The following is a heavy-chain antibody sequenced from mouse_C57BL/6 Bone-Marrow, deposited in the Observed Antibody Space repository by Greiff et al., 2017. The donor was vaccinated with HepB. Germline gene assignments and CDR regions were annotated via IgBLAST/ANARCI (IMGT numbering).Heavy chain of an antibody. D-gene: IGHD1-1*01. V-gene: IGHV1-15*01. CDR2: IDPETGGT. J-gene: IGHJ1*03. CDR3: TKPFTTGVARYFDV. CDR1: GYTFTDYE. Sequence: VQLQQSGAELVRPGASVTLSCKASGYTFTDYEMHWVKQTPVHGLEWIGAIDPETGGTAYNQKFKGKAILTADKSSSTAYMELRSLTYEDSAVDYGTKPFTTGVARYFDVWGTGTTVTVSS.